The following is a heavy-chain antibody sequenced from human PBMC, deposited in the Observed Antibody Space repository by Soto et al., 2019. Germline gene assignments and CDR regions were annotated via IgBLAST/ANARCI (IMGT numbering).Heavy chain of an antibody. CDR1: GFTFNNYW. CDR2: IKYDATST. V-gene: IGHV3-74*01. CDR3: ARGALGSYDFDY. Sequence: EVQLVESGGGLFQPGGSLRLSCAASGFTFNNYWIHWVRQAPGKGLVWVSRIKYDATSTNYADSVKGRFSISRDNAKNTVYLQMSSLRGDDTAVYYCARGALGSYDFDYWGQGTLVTVSS. J-gene: IGHJ4*02. D-gene: IGHD3-16*01.